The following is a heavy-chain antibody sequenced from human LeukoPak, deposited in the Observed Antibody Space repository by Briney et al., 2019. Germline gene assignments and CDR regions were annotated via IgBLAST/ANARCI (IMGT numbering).Heavy chain of an antibody. J-gene: IGHJ4*02. D-gene: IGHD3-22*01. V-gene: IGHV3-30-3*01. CDR2: ISYDGSNK. Sequence: GGSLRLSCAASGFTFSSYAMHWVRQAPGKGLEGVAVISYDGSNKYYADSVKGRFTISRDNSKNTLYLQMNSLRAEDTAVYYCARDKHDSSGYPLDYWGQGTLVTVSS. CDR1: GFTFSSYA. CDR3: ARDKHDSSGYPLDY.